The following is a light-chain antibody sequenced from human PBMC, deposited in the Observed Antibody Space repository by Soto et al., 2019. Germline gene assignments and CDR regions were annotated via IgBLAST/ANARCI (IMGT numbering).Light chain of an antibody. V-gene: IGKV3-15*01. CDR3: QQFNIWPHMLS. CDR2: DAS. Sequence: IVVTQSPATLSVSPGERATLSCRASQGVGSNLAWYQQRPGQAPRLLIYDASTRATGIPDRFSGSGSGTEFTLTISRLQSEDFAVYYCQQFNIWPHMLSFSGGTKLEMK. CDR1: QGVGSN. J-gene: IGKJ4*01.